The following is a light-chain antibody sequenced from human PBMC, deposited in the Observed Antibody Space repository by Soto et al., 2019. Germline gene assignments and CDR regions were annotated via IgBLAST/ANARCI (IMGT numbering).Light chain of an antibody. Sequence: DIQMTQSPSSLSASVGDRVTITCRASQSISSYLNWYQQKPGKAPSLLIYAASSLQSGVPSRFSGRGSGTDFTLTISSLQPEDSATYYCQQSYSTPRTFGQGTKLEIK. J-gene: IGKJ2*01. CDR1: QSISSY. V-gene: IGKV1-39*01. CDR3: QQSYSTPRT. CDR2: AAS.